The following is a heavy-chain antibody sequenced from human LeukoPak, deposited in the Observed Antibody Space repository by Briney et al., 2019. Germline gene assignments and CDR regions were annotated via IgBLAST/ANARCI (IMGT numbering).Heavy chain of an antibody. D-gene: IGHD1-26*01. CDR3: ARGSWWEPTSMFDY. CDR2: IYTSGST. J-gene: IGHJ4*02. CDR1: GGSISSYY. Sequence: SETLSLTCTVSGGSISSYYWSWLRQPAGEGLEWIGRIYTSGSTNYNPSLKSRVTMSVDTSKNQFSLKLSSVTAADTAVYYCARGSWWEPTSMFDYWGQGTLVTVSS. V-gene: IGHV4-4*07.